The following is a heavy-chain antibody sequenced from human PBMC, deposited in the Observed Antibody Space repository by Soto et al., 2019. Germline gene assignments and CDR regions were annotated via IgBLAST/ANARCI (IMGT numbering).Heavy chain of an antibody. J-gene: IGHJ4*02. CDR2: MNPNSGNT. D-gene: IGHD3-10*01. Sequence: QEQLLQSGTEVEKPGASVKVSCKTSGYTFTNYDVNWVRQATGQGLEWMGWMNPNSGNTDYAQRFQGRVTLTRNTSISTAYMELSNLKSEDTAVYYCATGPERTASGSSYFEYWGQGTPVIVSS. CDR1: GYTFTNYD. V-gene: IGHV1-8*01. CDR3: ATGPERTASGSSYFEY.